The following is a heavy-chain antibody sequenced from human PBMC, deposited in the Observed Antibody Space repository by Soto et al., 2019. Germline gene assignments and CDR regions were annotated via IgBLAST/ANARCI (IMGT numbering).Heavy chain of an antibody. D-gene: IGHD6-19*01. CDR2: ISSSSSTI. Sequence: EVQLVESGGGLVQPGGSLRLSCAASGFTFSSYSMNWVRQAPGKGLEWVSYISSSSSTIYYADSVKGQFTISRDNAKNSLYLQMNTVRAEDTAVYYCARVYSSGWYNNAFDIWGQGTMVTVSS. CDR3: ARVYSSGWYNNAFDI. CDR1: GFTFSSYS. V-gene: IGHV3-48*01. J-gene: IGHJ3*02.